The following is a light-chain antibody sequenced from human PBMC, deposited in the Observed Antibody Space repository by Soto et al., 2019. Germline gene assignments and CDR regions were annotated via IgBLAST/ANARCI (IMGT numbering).Light chain of an antibody. CDR1: QTISSW. CDR3: QHYNSYSEA. Sequence: DIQMTQSPSTLSGSVGDRVTITCRASQTISSWLAWYQQKPGKAPKLLIYKASTLKSGVPSRVSGSGSGTEFTLTISSLQPDGFATYYCQHYNSYSEAFGQGTQVERK. V-gene: IGKV1-5*03. CDR2: KAS. J-gene: IGKJ1*01.